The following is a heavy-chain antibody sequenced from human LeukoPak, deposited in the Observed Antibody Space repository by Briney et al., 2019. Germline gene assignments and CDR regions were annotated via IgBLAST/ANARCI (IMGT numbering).Heavy chain of an antibody. V-gene: IGHV3-64D*06. D-gene: IGHD1-26*01. CDR2: ISGSGNGFSI. CDR1: GFVFTIYT. Sequence: WGSLRLSRSASGFVFTIYTMYWVRQAPGKGPEYVSTISGSGNGFSIYYADSVKGRFTISRDDSKSILYLQMNGLRSEDTAVYYCVKDFGRIRGTPDSWGQGTLVTVSS. J-gene: IGHJ4*02. CDR3: VKDFGRIRGTPDS.